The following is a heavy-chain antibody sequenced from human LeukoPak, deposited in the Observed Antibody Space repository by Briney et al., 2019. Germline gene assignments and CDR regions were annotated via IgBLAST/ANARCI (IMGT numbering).Heavy chain of an antibody. D-gene: IGHD1-26*01. CDR3: ASGIVSFDAFDI. Sequence: PQASVKVSCKASGYTFTSYGIIWVRQAPGQGLEWMGWISTSNGNTNYAQRLQGRVTMTTDTSTSTAYMGLRSLRSDDTAVYYCASGIVSFDAFDIWGQGTMVTVSS. J-gene: IGHJ3*02. V-gene: IGHV1-18*01. CDR2: ISTSNGNT. CDR1: GYTFTSYG.